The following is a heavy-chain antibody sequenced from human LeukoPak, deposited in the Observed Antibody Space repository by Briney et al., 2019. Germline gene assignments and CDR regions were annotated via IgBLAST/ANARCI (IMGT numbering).Heavy chain of an antibody. CDR3: ARDVPHNWFDT. J-gene: IGHJ5*02. CDR1: GVTFGNNW. Sequence: GGSLKLSCAASGVTFGNNWMHWVRQGPGKGLVWISRTNSDGGGAIYADSVKGRFTVSRDNAKNTLYLQMNSLRAEDTAVYYCARDVPHNWFDTWGQGTLVTVSS. V-gene: IGHV3-74*01. CDR2: TNSDGGGA.